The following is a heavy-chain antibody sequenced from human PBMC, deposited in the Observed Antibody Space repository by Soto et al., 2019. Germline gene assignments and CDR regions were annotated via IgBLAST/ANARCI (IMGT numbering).Heavy chain of an antibody. CDR1: ALTFSTYS. CDR2: SSSTVDNI. Sequence: EVQLVESGGGLVQPGGYLRLSCAASALTFSTYSMNWVRQAPGSGLEWVSYSSSTVDNIYYAESVKVRFTISRDNAKNSLYLQMNSLRVDDTAVYYCARSRWDYWGQGTLVTVSS. V-gene: IGHV3-48*01. D-gene: IGHD2-15*01. CDR3: ARSRWDY. J-gene: IGHJ4*02.